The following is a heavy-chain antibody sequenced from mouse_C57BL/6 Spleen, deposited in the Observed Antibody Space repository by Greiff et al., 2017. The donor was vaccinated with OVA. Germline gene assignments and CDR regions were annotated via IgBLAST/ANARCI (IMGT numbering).Heavy chain of an antibody. Sequence: VKVVESGPGLVQPSRSLSITCTVSGFSLTSYGVHWVRQSPGKGLEWLGVIWRGGSTDYNAAFMSRLSITKDNSKSQVFFKMNSLQADDTAIYYCAKNSYGSSFDYWGQGTTLTVSS. CDR3: AKNSYGSSFDY. CDR2: IWRGGST. CDR1: GFSLTSYG. V-gene: IGHV2-5*01. J-gene: IGHJ2*01. D-gene: IGHD1-1*01.